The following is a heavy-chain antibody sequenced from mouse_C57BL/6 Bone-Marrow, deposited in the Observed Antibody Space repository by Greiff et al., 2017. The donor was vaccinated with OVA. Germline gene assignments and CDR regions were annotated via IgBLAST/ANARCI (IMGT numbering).Heavy chain of an antibody. D-gene: IGHD1-1*01. V-gene: IGHV1-26*01. J-gene: IGHJ1*03. Sequence: EVQLQQSGPEMVKPGASVKISCKASGYTFTDYYMNWVTQSHGKSLEWIGDINPNNGGTSYNLKFKGKATLTVDKSSSTTYMELRSLTSEDSAVYYCARDYYGSSWYFDVWGTGTTVTVSS. CDR1: GYTFTDYY. CDR2: INPNNGGT. CDR3: ARDYYGSSWYFDV.